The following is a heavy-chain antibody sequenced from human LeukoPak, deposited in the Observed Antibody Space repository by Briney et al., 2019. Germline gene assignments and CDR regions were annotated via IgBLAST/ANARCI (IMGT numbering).Heavy chain of an antibody. D-gene: IGHD3-16*01. CDR1: GGTFSSYA. CDR2: IIPIFGTA. V-gene: IGHV1-69*06. CDR3: ARAPAITAWGENHFDY. J-gene: IGHJ4*02. Sequence: SVKVSCKASGGTFSSYAISWVRQAPGQGLEWMGGIIPIFGTANYAQKFQGGVTITADKSTSTAYMELSSLRSEDTAVYYCARAPAITAWGENHFDYWGQGTLVTVSS.